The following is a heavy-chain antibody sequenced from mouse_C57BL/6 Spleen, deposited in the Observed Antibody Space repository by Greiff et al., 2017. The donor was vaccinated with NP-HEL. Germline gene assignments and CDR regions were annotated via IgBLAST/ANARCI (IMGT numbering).Heavy chain of an antibody. CDR1: GFTFSDYY. CDR2: INYDGSST. Sequence: DVKLVESEGGLVQPGSSMKLSCTASGFTFSDYYMAWVRQVPEKGLEWVANINYDGSSTYYLDSLKSRFIISRDNAKNILYLQMSSLKSEDTATYYCARDQAYGWYFDVWGTGTTVTVSS. J-gene: IGHJ1*03. CDR3: ARDQAYGWYFDV. D-gene: IGHD1-1*01. V-gene: IGHV5-16*01.